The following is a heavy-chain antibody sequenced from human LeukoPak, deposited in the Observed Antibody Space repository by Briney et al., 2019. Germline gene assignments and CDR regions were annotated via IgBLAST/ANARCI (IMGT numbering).Heavy chain of an antibody. CDR2: INHSGST. Sequence: SETLSLTCAVYGGSFSGYYWSWIRQPPGKGLEWIGEINHSGSTNYNPSLKSRVTISVDTSKNQFSLKLSSVTAADTAVYYCARVWGSYTVYYYYYMDVWGKGTTVTISS. CDR1: GGSFSGYY. V-gene: IGHV4-34*01. CDR3: ARVWGSYTVYYYYYMDV. J-gene: IGHJ6*03. D-gene: IGHD3-16*01.